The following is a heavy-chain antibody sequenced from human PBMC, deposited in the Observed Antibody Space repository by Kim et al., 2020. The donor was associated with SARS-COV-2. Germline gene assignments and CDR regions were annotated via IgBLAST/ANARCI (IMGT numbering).Heavy chain of an antibody. V-gene: IGHV3-33*06. CDR2: IWYDGSNK. CDR1: GFTFSSYG. J-gene: IGHJ5*02. D-gene: IGHD1-26*01. CDR3: AKDPTSGSYGWFDP. Sequence: GGSLRLSCAASGFTFSSYGMHWVRQAPGKGLERVAVIWYDGSNKYYADSVKGRFTISRDNSKNTLYLQMNSLRAEDTAVYYCAKDPTSGSYGWFDPWGQGTLVTVSS.